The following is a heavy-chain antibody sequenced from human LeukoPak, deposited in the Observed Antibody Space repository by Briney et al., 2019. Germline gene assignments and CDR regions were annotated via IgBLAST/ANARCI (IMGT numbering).Heavy chain of an antibody. Sequence: GGSLRLSCAASGFTFSDYYMSWVRQAPGKGLEWVSVIYSGGSTYYADSVKGRFTISRDNSKNTLYLQMNSLRAEDTAVYYCARGNYGSVDYWGQGTLVTVSS. J-gene: IGHJ4*02. V-gene: IGHV3-53*01. CDR3: ARGNYGSVDY. CDR2: IYSGGST. CDR1: GFTFSDYY. D-gene: IGHD3-10*01.